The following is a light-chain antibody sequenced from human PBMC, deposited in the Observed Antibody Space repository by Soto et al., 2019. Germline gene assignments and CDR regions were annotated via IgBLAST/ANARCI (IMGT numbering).Light chain of an antibody. Sequence: EIVLTQSPGTLSLSPGDRATLSCRASQSVGSSYLAWYQQKPGQAPRLLIYGASSRATGIPDRFSGSGSGTDFTLTISRLEPEDFAVYYCQQYGSSPLTFGGGTKVEI. V-gene: IGKV3-20*01. CDR2: GAS. J-gene: IGKJ4*01. CDR3: QQYGSSPLT. CDR1: QSVGSSY.